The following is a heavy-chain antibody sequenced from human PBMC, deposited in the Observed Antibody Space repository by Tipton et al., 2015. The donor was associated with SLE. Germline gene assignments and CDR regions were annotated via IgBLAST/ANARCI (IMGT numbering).Heavy chain of an antibody. D-gene: IGHD3-16*01. V-gene: IGHV4-59*02. Sequence: PGLVKPSETLSLTCNVSGGSVIDHYWSWIRQPPGKRLEWIGFIYYTGSTNYNPSLKSRVTFSVDTSKNQFSLKLTSVTAADTAVYYCAREGDKAGQDYWGQGTLVTVSS. J-gene: IGHJ4*02. CDR3: AREGDKAGQDY. CDR1: GGSVIDHY. CDR2: IYYTGST.